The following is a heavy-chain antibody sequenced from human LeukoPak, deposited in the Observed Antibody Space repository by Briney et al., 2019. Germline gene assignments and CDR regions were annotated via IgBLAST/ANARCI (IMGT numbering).Heavy chain of an antibody. CDR3: AIDEPNYAPYDFDY. J-gene: IGHJ4*02. D-gene: IGHD4/OR15-4a*01. CDR1: RFTFSNAW. Sequence: PGGSLRLSCAASRFTFSNAWMNWVRQAPGKGLEWVGRIKSKADGETTDYAAPAKGRFTISRDDSNNMVYLQMNSLKIEDTAVYYCAIDEPNYAPYDFDYWGQGTLVTVSS. V-gene: IGHV3-15*01. CDR2: IKSKADGETT.